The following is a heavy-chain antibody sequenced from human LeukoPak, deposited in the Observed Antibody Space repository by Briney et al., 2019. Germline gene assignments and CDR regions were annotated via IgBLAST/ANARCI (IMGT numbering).Heavy chain of an antibody. J-gene: IGHJ6*03. CDR1: GFTFSNYD. V-gene: IGHV3-21*01. CDR2: ISSSSSYI. Sequence: GGTLRLSCAASGFTFSNYDMNWVRQAPGKGLEWVSSISSSSSYIYYADSVKGRFTISRDNAKNSLYLQMNSLRAEDTAVYYCARDRCTNGVCYYYMDVWGKGTTVTVSS. CDR3: ARDRCTNGVCYYYMDV. D-gene: IGHD2-8*01.